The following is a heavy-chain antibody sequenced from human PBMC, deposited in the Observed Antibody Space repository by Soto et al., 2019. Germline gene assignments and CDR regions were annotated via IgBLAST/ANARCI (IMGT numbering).Heavy chain of an antibody. CDR2: ISSGSSTI. Sequence: EVQLVESGGGLVQPGGSLRLSCAAPGFTFSSYSMNWVRQAPGKGLEWVSYISSGSSTIYYADSVKGRFTISRDNAKNSLYLQMDSLRAEDTAVYYATRSAYMDVWGTGTTVTVSS. CDR3: TRSAYMDV. CDR1: GFTFSSYS. V-gene: IGHV3-48*01. D-gene: IGHD2-2*01. J-gene: IGHJ6*03.